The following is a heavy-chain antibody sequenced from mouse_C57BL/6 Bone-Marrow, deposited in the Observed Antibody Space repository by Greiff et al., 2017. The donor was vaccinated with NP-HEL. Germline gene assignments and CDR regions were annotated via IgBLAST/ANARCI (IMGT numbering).Heavy chain of an antibody. Sequence: EVKLVESGGGLVQPGGSLKLSCAASGFTFSDYYMYWVRQTPEKRLEWVAYISNGGGSTYYPDTVKGRFTISRDNAKNTLYLQMSRLKSEDTAMYDCARAPWDGWAWFAYWGQGTLVTVSA. CDR1: GFTFSDYY. V-gene: IGHV5-12*01. D-gene: IGHD4-1*01. CDR2: ISNGGGST. J-gene: IGHJ3*01. CDR3: ARAPWDGWAWFAY.